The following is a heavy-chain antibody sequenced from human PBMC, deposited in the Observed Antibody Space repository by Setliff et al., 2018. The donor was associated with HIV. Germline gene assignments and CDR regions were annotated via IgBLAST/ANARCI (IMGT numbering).Heavy chain of an antibody. CDR3: ARGVWYLRPYYYYYYMDV. Sequence: ASVKVSCKASGYTFTSYAMHWVRQAPGQRLEWMGWINAGNGNTKYSQKFQGRVTITRDTSASTAYMELSSLRSEDTAVYYCARGVWYLRPYYYYYYMDVWGKGT. CDR1: GYTFTSYA. J-gene: IGHJ6*03. V-gene: IGHV1-3*01. CDR2: INAGNGNT. D-gene: IGHD3-10*01.